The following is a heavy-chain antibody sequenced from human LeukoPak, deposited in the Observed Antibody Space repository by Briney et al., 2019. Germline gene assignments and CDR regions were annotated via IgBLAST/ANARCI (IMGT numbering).Heavy chain of an antibody. CDR1: GFTFSSYE. CDR2: ISSSSSTI. J-gene: IGHJ4*02. V-gene: IGHV3-48*03. D-gene: IGHD2-8*01. CDR3: ARVRCTNGVCYLDY. Sequence: GGSLRLSCAASGFTFSSYEMNWVRQAPGKGLERVSYISSSSSTIYYADSVKGRFTISRDNAKNSLYLQMNSLRAEDTAVYYCARVRCTNGVCYLDYWGQGTLVTVSS.